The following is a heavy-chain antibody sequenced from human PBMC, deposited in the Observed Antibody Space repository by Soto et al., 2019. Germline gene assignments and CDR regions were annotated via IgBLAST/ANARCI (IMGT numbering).Heavy chain of an antibody. J-gene: IGHJ4*02. CDR3: AKGGRMVRGACFDY. CDR2: ISGSGGST. CDR1: GFTFSSYA. D-gene: IGHD3-10*01. Sequence: EVQLLESGGGLVQPGGSLRLSCAASGFTFSSYAMSWVRQAPGKGLEWVSAISGSGGSTYYADSVKGRFTISRDNSKNTLYLQMNCLSADDTAVYYCAKGGRMVRGACFDYWGQGTLVTVSS. V-gene: IGHV3-23*01.